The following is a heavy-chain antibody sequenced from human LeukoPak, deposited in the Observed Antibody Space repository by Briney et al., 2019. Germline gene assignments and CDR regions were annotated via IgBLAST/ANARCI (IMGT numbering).Heavy chain of an antibody. J-gene: IGHJ3*02. CDR3: ARDVSLSFDI. D-gene: IGHD3-16*01. CDR2: IHISGST. CDR1: GHSISSNY. Sequence: SETLSLTCTVSGHSISSNYWSWIRQSAGKGLEWIGRIHISGSTNYSPSLKSRVTMSVDMSKNQLSLKVRSVTAADTAVYYCARDVSLSFDIWGQGTMVNV. V-gene: IGHV4-4*07.